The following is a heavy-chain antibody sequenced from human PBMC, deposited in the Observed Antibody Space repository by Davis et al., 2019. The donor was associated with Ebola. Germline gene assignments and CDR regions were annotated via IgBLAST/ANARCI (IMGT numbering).Heavy chain of an antibody. CDR1: GFTVSSNY. V-gene: IGHV3-53*01. Sequence: GESLKISCAASGFTVSSNYMSWVRQAPGKGLEWVSVIYSGGSTYYADSVKGRFTISRDNSKNTLYLQMNNLRAEDTAVYFCAKDRQPDGIWTMDVWGTGTAVIVSA. J-gene: IGHJ6*04. CDR2: IYSGGST. CDR3: AKDRQPDGIWTMDV. D-gene: IGHD1-14*01.